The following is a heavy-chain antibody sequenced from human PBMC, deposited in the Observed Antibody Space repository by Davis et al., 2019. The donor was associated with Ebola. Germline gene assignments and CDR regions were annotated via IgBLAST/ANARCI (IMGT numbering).Heavy chain of an antibody. Sequence: GESLKISCAASGFTFSSYEMNWVRQAPGKGLEWVSAISGSGGSTYYADSVKGRFTISRDNSKNTLYLQMNSLRAEDTAVYYCAKMTSTFYYYYGMDVWGQGTTVTVSS. CDR3: AKMTSTFYYYYGMDV. J-gene: IGHJ6*02. CDR1: GFTFSSYE. D-gene: IGHD1-1*01. V-gene: IGHV3-23*01. CDR2: ISGSGGST.